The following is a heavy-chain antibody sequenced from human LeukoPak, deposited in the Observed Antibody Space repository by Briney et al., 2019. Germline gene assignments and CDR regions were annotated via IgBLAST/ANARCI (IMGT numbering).Heavy chain of an antibody. CDR1: GGSISSGSYY. CDR3: ARAVAGTAPVDY. CDR2: IYTSGST. D-gene: IGHD6-19*01. J-gene: IGHJ4*02. Sequence: SQTLSLTCTVSGGSISSGSYYWSWIRQPAGKGLEWIGRIYTSGSTNYNPSLKSRVTISVDTSKNQFSLKLSPVTAADTAVYYCARAVAGTAPVDYWGQGTLVTVSS. V-gene: IGHV4-61*02.